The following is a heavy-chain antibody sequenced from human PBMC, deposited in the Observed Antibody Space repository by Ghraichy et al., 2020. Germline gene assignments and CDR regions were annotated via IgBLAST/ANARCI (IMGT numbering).Heavy chain of an antibody. CDR2: IHPVIGNT. V-gene: IGHV1-3*01. CDR3: ARDDGSTWLLDS. J-gene: IGHJ4*02. D-gene: IGHD6-13*01. Sequence: ASVKVSCKASGYTFVRYTMHWVRQAPGQSLEWMGRIHPVIGNTKYSQTFQGRVTITRATFASTVYMEVSSLTFEDTAVYYCARDDGSTWLLDSWGQGTLVTVSS. CDR1: GYTFVRYT.